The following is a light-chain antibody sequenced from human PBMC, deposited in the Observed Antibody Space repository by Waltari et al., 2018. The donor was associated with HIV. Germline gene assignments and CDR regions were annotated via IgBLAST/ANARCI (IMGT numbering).Light chain of an antibody. CDR2: GKN. CDR3: ACWDRSGDYIL. V-gene: IGLV3-19*01. J-gene: IGLJ2*01. CDR1: SLRNSY. Sequence: SSELTQDPAVSVALGQTVKIACLGDSLRNSYASWYRLRPGKAPQLLVYGKNSRPSGIPDRFAASSSGNRAVLTITGARAEDEADYYCACWDRSGDYILFGGGTSLTGL.